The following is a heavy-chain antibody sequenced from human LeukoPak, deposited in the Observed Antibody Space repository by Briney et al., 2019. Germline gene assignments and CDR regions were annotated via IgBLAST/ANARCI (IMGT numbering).Heavy chain of an antibody. J-gene: IGHJ1*01. CDR3: AKDLSHCSDGSCYAEYFQH. CDR2: ISGSGGRT. Sequence: PGGSLRFSCEASGFTFSSYAMSWVRQAPGRGLEWVSTISGSGGRTFYADSVKGRFTISRDNSKNTLSLQMNSLRAEDTAVYYCAKDLSHCSDGSCYAEYFQHWGQGTLVIVSS. D-gene: IGHD2-15*01. CDR1: GFTFSSYA. V-gene: IGHV3-23*01.